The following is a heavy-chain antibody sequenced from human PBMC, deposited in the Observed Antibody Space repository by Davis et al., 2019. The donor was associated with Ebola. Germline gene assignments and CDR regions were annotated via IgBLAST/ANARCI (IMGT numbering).Heavy chain of an antibody. D-gene: IGHD3-22*01. J-gene: IGHJ4*02. Sequence: PSETLSLTCALSAATVSTNSAGWNWIRQSTSRGLEWLGRTYFNSKYYSDYAVSVRGRITITAEPSKNQFSLQLNSVTPEDTAVYYCARGWFRGYLDYWGQGTLVTVSS. V-gene: IGHV6-1*01. CDR2: TYFNSKYYS. CDR1: AATVSTNSAG. CDR3: ARGWFRGYLDY.